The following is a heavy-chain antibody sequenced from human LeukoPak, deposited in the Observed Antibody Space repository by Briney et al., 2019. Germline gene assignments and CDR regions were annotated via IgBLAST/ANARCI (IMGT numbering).Heavy chain of an antibody. CDR2: IQYDGNTK. D-gene: IGHD1-26*01. Sequence: QTGGSLRLSCVASGFTFTTYAMHWVRQAPGKGLEWVAFIQYDGNTKYYVDSVKGRFTISRDTSKNTLSLQMSSLRAEDTAVYYCAKRGGTYSYYYYMDVWGKGTTVTVSS. CDR1: GFTFTTYA. J-gene: IGHJ6*03. CDR3: AKRGGTYSYYYYMDV. V-gene: IGHV3-30*02.